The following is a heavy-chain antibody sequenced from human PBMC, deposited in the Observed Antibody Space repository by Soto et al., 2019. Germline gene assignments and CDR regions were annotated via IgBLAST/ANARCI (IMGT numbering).Heavy chain of an antibody. J-gene: IGHJ6*02. Sequence: GGSLRLSCAASGFTVSSNYMSWVRQAPGKGLEWVSVIYSGGSTYYADSVKGRFTISRDNSKNMLYLQMNSLRAEDTAVYYCARDRPRYYDFWSGYYNDGMDVWGQGTTVTVSS. V-gene: IGHV3-53*01. D-gene: IGHD3-3*01. CDR3: ARDRPRYYDFWSGYYNDGMDV. CDR1: GFTVSSNY. CDR2: IYSGGST.